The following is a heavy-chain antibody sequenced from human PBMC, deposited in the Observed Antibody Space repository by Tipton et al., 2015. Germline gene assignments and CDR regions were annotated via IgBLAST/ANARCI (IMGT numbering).Heavy chain of an antibody. V-gene: IGHV3-15*01. D-gene: IGHD3-22*01. J-gene: IGHJ4*02. CDR3: TRGSGSYDSSDFDN. CDR2: IRSAAAGGTT. CDR1: GFTFSSYS. Sequence: GSLRLSCAASGFTFSSYSMSWVRQAPGKGLEWVGRIRSAAAGGTTEYAASVRDRFIISRDDSENTLFVQMNGLRIEDTAIYYCTRGSGSYDSSDFDNWGQGALVTVSS.